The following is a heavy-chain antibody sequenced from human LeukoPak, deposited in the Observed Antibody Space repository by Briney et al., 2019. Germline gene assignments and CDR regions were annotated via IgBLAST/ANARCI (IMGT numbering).Heavy chain of an antibody. CDR3: ARESRYIYTGYDRSFHS. V-gene: IGHV4-30-4*01. Sequence: SETLSLTCTVSGVSISSGDYHWGRLRRPPGKGLEWIGYLYYSGSTYYNPSLKSRGTMLVDTSKNQCSLRPSFVTAADTTVYFCARESRYIYTGYDRSFHSWGQAPLLTVPS. D-gene: IGHD5-12*01. CDR2: LYYSGST. J-gene: IGHJ4*02. CDR1: GVSISSGDYH.